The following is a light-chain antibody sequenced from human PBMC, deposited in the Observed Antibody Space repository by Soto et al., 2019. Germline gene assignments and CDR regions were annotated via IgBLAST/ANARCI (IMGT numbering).Light chain of an antibody. J-gene: IGLJ1*01. CDR3: SSYSSSSIPYV. CDR1: KYDIGAYNF. CDR2: EVS. V-gene: IGLV2-14*01. Sequence: QSALTQPASVSGSPGQSITISCTGTKYDIGAYNFVPWYQQHPGKAPKLMIYEVSNRPSGVSNRFSGSKSGSTASLTISGLQTEDEADYHCSSYSSSSIPYVFGTGTKVTVL.